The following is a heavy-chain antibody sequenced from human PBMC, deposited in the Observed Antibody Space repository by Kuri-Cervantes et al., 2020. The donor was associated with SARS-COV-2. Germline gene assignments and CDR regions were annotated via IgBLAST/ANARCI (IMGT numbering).Heavy chain of an antibody. Sequence: SETLSLTCTVSGGSISSSSYYWGWIRQPPGKGLEWIGEINHSGSTNYNPSLKSRVTISVDTSKNQFSLKLSSVTAADTAVYYCARGVGAAVAGTLITIYYYYGMDVWGQGNTVNGAS. J-gene: IGHJ6*01. CDR1: GGSISSSSYY. V-gene: IGHV4-39*07. D-gene: IGHD6-19*01. CDR3: ARGVGAAVAGTLITIYYYYGMDV. CDR2: INHSGST.